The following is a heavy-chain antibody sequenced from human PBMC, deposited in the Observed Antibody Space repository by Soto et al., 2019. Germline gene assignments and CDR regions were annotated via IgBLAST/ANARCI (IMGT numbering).Heavy chain of an antibody. J-gene: IGHJ1*01. CDR1: GFIFRNYA. Sequence: GGSLRLSCAASGFIFRNYAMSWVRQAPGKGLEWVSDISGSAGSRYYADSVKGRFTISRDNAKNTLYLQMNSLRAEDTAVYYFARDLGRSWYPEYFQHWGQGTLVTVSS. V-gene: IGHV3-23*01. D-gene: IGHD6-13*01. CDR3: ARDLGRSWYPEYFQH. CDR2: ISGSAGSR.